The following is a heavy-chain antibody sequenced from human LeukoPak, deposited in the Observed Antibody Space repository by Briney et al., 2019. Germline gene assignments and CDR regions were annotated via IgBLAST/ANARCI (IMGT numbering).Heavy chain of an antibody. CDR2: IRAYNGDT. CDR1: GGTFSSYA. CDR3: ATTTATSGSSLY. Sequence: GASVRVSCKASGGTFSSYAISWVRQAPGQGLEWMGWIRAYNGDTNYAQKFQGRVTMTAERSTNTAYMELRGLTFDDTAVFYCATTTATSGSSLYWGQGTLVNVAS. V-gene: IGHV1-18*01. D-gene: IGHD6-19*01. J-gene: IGHJ4*02.